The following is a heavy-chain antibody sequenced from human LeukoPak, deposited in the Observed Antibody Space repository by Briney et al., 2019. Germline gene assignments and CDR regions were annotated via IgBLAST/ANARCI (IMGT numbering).Heavy chain of an antibody. J-gene: IGHJ1*01. D-gene: IGHD6-13*01. Sequence: GGSLRLSCAASGFIFSSYGMHWVRQAPDKGLEWVAFIRYDGSRKYYADSVKGRFTISRDNSKNTLYLQMNSLRAEDTAMYYCAKDFRSSWPRGYFQHWGQGTLVTVSS. V-gene: IGHV3-30*02. CDR3: AKDFRSSWPRGYFQH. CDR2: IRYDGSRK. CDR1: GFIFSSYG.